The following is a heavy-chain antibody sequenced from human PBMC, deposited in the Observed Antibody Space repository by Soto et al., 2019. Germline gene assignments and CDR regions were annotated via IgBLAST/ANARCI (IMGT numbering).Heavy chain of an antibody. D-gene: IGHD3-10*02. CDR2: IRSKGYGEAR. CDR1: GFTFGYYS. CDR3: ARDFYNNYVANWFDP. V-gene: IGHV3-49*03. Sequence: GGSLILSCTTSGFTFGYYSMSWFRQAPGKGLEWLGFIRSKGYGEARQYAASVTGRFIISRDDSKSIAYLQMNSLKTEDTAVYYCARDFYNNYVANWFDPWGQGTLVTVSS. J-gene: IGHJ5*02.